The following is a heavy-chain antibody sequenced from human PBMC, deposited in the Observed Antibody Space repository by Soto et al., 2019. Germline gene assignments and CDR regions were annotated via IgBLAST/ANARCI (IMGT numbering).Heavy chain of an antibody. CDR1: GFTFSSYS. J-gene: IGHJ3*02. Sequence: GGSLRLSCAASGFTFSSYSMNWVRQAPGKGLEWVSSISSSSSYIYYADSVKGRFTISRDNAKNSLYLQMNSLRAEDTAVYYCARDPLLGPDAFDIWGQGTMVTVSS. CDR2: ISSSSSYI. CDR3: ARDPLLGPDAFDI. V-gene: IGHV3-21*01. D-gene: IGHD7-27*01.